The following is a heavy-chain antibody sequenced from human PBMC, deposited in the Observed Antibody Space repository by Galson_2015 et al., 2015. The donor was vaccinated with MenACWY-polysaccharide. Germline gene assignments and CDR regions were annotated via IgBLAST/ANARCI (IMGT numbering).Heavy chain of an antibody. CDR2: ISSSSSFI. CDR1: GFIFSNYN. Sequence: SLRLSCAASGFIFSNYNMNWVRQAPGKGLEWVSSISSSSSFIYYADSMKGRFTISRDNAKNSVYLQMNSLRPEDTAVYYCARDPPGFGETFDYWGQGTLVTVSS. J-gene: IGHJ4*02. D-gene: IGHD3-10*01. CDR3: ARDPPGFGETFDY. V-gene: IGHV3-21*01.